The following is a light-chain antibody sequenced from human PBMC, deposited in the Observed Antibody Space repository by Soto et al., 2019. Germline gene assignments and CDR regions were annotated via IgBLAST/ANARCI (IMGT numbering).Light chain of an antibody. V-gene: IGLV3-25*03. CDR3: QSADSSGKV. CDR2: KDT. CDR1: ALPKQY. Sequence: SYELTRPPSVSVSPGQTARITCSGDALPKQYAYWYQQKSGQAPVLVIYKDTERPSGIPERFSGSSSRTTVTLTITGVQAEDEADYYCQSADSSGKVFGGGTKLTVL. J-gene: IGLJ3*02.